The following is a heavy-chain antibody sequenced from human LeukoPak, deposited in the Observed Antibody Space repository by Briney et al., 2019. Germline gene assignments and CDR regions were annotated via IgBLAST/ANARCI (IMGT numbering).Heavy chain of an antibody. Sequence: GGSLRLSCAASGFTFSRYWMHWVRQAPGKGLVWVSNIKTDGSTTNYADSVKGRFPISRDNAKNTLYLQMNGLRAEDTAVYYCATDTFGPNDCWGQGTLVTVSS. J-gene: IGHJ4*02. D-gene: IGHD3-16*01. CDR1: GFTFSRYW. CDR3: ATDTFGPNDC. V-gene: IGHV3-74*01. CDR2: IKTDGSTT.